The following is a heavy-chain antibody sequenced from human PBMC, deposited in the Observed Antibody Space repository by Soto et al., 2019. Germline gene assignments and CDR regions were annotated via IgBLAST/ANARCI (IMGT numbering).Heavy chain of an antibody. CDR1: GFTFDHYP. D-gene: IGHD5-12*01. CDR3: TKASGKGYFHT. Sequence: GGSLRLSCAASGFTFDHYPMHWVPQGPGRRLECVSSISWKNGIIAYEDSVKGRFTSSRDNGKNSLYLQMNRLRPEATAFYYCTKASGKGYFHTRGQGIMGSVCS. CDR2: ISWKNGII. V-gene: IGHV3-9*01. J-gene: IGHJ5*02.